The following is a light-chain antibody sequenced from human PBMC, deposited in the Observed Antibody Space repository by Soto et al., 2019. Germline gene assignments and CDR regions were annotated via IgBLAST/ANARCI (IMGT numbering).Light chain of an antibody. Sequence: IVLTQSPATLSLSPGERATLSCRAGQSVSSYLAWYQQKPGQAPRLLIYDASNSATGIPARFSGSGSGTDFTLTISRLEPEDFAVYYCQHRINWPLTFGLGTKVEI. CDR1: QSVSSY. V-gene: IGKV3-11*01. CDR3: QHRINWPLT. J-gene: IGKJ4*01. CDR2: DAS.